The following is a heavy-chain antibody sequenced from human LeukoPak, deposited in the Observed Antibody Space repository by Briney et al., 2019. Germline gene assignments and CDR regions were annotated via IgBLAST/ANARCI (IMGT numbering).Heavy chain of an antibody. Sequence: GGSLRLSCAASGFTFSNYWMSWVRQAPGKGLEWVANIKRDGSEKYYVDSVKGRFSISRDNAKNSLYLQMNSLRDEDTAVYYCARDYYGSGSYWYYFDYWGQGTLVTVSS. CDR2: IKRDGSEK. CDR1: GFTFSNYW. J-gene: IGHJ4*02. D-gene: IGHD3-10*01. V-gene: IGHV3-7*01. CDR3: ARDYYGSGSYWYYFDY.